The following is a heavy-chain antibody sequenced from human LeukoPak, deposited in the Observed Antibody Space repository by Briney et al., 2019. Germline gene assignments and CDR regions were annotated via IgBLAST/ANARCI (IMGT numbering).Heavy chain of an antibody. Sequence: ASVKVSCKVSGHTFTDYYMHWVQQAPGKGLEWMGLVDPVDGETIYAEKFQARVTITADTSTDTAYMELSSLRSEDTAVYYCATSGGYSYGRVDYSSQGTLVTVSS. CDR3: ATSGGYSYGRVDY. V-gene: IGHV1-69-2*01. D-gene: IGHD5-18*01. CDR2: VDPVDGET. CDR1: GHTFTDYY. J-gene: IGHJ4*02.